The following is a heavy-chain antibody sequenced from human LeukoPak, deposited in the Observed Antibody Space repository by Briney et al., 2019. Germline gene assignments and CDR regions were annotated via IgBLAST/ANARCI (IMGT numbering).Heavy chain of an antibody. CDR3: ARGPYYYGMDV. V-gene: IGHV3-11*01. CDR2: ICCSVIPI. CDR1: GFTFSDYY. J-gene: IGHJ6*02. Sequence: GGSLRLSCAASGFTFSDYYMSWIRQAQGKGLECFSYICCSVIPIYYPHSVTGRFPISRHNPKNSLYLQMNSLRAEDTAVYYCARGPYYYGMDVWVQGTTVTVSS.